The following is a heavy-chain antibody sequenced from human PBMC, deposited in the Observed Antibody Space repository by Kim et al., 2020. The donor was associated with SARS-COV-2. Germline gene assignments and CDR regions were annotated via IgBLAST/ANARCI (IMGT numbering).Heavy chain of an antibody. CDR2: INTNTGNP. V-gene: IGHV7-4-1*02. D-gene: IGHD6-13*01. J-gene: IGHJ6*02. Sequence: ASVKVSCKASGYTFTSYAMNWVRQAPGQGLEWMGWINTNTGNPTYAQGFTGRFVFSLDTSVSTAYLQISSLKAEDTAVYYCARGRSFSSSWPPGYYYYYGMDVWGQGTTVTVSS. CDR3: ARGRSFSSSWPPGYYYYYGMDV. CDR1: GYTFTSYA.